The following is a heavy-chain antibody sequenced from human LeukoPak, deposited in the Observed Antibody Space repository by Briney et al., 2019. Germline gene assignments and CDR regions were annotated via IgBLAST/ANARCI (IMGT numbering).Heavy chain of an antibody. CDR1: GFTFTSYG. D-gene: IGHD3-10*01. CDR3: ARDLAPYYYGSGSYRYYYGMDV. CDR2: ICDDGSNK. J-gene: IGHJ6*02. Sequence: GGSLRLSCAASGFTFTSYGMHWVRQAPGKGLEWLAVICDDGSNKYYSDSVKGRFTISRDNSKNTLYLQMNSLRAEDTAVYYCARDLAPYYYGSGSYRYYYGMDVWGQGTTVTVSS. V-gene: IGHV3-33*01.